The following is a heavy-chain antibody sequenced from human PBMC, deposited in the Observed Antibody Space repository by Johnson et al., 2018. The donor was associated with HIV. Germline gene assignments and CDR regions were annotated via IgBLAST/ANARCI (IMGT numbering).Heavy chain of an antibody. CDR3: AKEGIIPTAASVGPPVDLDF. Sequence: VQLVESGGGLIQPGGSLGVSCEASGFSVSRNYMTWVRHVAGKGLEWVSAISSSGGGTYYADAVEGRFAISRDNSKNILYLQMNILRAEDTALYYCAKEGIIPTAASVGPPVDLDFWGQGTTVTVSS. V-gene: IGHV3-53*01. CDR1: GFSVSRNY. J-gene: IGHJ3*01. D-gene: IGHD4-17*01. CDR2: SSSGGGT.